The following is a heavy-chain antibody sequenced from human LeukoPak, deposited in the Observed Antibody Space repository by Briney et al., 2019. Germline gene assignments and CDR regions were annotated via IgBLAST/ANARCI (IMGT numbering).Heavy chain of an antibody. D-gene: IGHD5-12*01. CDR3: ARDKGGYSGYDSYYFDY. CDR1: GFTFSRNY. CDR2: IKQDGSLT. J-gene: IGHJ4*02. Sequence: GGSLRLSCVASGFTFSRNYMTWVRQAPGKGLEWVANIKQDGSLTAYGGSVKGRFTISRDNAKNSLYLQMNSLRAEDTAVYYCARDKGGYSGYDSYYFDYWGQGTLVTVSS. V-gene: IGHV3-7*01.